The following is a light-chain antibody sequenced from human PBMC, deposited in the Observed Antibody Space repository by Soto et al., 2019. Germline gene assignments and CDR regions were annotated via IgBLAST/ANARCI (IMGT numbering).Light chain of an antibody. V-gene: IGLV2-11*01. CDR2: DVS. J-gene: IGLJ3*02. CDR3: CSYGGSYTWV. CDR1: SGDVGGYNF. Sequence: QSALTQPHSVSGSPGQSVTISGTGASGDVGGYNFVSWYQQHPGKAPTLMIFDVSQRPSGVPDRFSGSKSGNTASLTISGLQAEDEADYYCCSYGGSYTWVFGGGTKLTVL.